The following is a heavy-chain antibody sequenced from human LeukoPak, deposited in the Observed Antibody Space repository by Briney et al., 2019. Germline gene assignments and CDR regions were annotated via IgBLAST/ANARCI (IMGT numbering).Heavy chain of an antibody. V-gene: IGHV3-74*01. CDR3: ARGAYLLDSGMDV. J-gene: IGHJ6*02. CDR2: INSDGSST. Sequence: GGSLRLSCAASGFTFSSYWMHWVRQAPGKGLVWVSRINSDGSSTGYADSVKGRFTISRDNAKNTLYLQMNSLRAEDTAVYYCARGAYLLDSGMDVWGQGTTVTVSS. CDR1: GFTFSSYW. D-gene: IGHD2/OR15-2a*01.